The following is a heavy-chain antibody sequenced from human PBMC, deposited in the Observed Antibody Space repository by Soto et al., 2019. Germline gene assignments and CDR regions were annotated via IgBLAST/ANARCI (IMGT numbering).Heavy chain of an antibody. D-gene: IGHD2-8*01. Sequence: SETLSLTCAVYGGSFSCYYWSWIRQPPGKGLEWIGEINHSGSTNYNPSLKSRVTISVDTSKNQFSLKLSSVTAADTAVYYCARGHGYCTNGVCRIFDYWGQGTLVTVSS. CDR2: INHSGST. V-gene: IGHV4-34*01. J-gene: IGHJ4*02. CDR3: ARGHGYCTNGVCRIFDY. CDR1: GGSFSCYY.